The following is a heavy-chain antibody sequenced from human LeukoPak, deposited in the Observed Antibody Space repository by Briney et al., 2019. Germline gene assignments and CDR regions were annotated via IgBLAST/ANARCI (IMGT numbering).Heavy chain of an antibody. CDR1: GYTFTSYG. V-gene: IGHV1-18*01. D-gene: IGHD3-22*01. Sequence: ASVKVSCKASGYTFTSYGISWVRQAPGQGLEWMGWISAYNGNTNYAQKLQGRVTMTTDTSTSTAYMELRSLRSDDTAVYYCARVVGYYYDSSGYYHFDYWGQGTLVTVSS. CDR3: ARVVGYYYDSSGYYHFDY. J-gene: IGHJ4*02. CDR2: ISAYNGNT.